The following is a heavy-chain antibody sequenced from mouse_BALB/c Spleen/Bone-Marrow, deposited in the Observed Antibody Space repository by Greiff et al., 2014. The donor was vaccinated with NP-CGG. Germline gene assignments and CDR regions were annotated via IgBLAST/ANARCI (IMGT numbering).Heavy chain of an antibody. D-gene: IGHD3-3*01. J-gene: IGHJ4*01. V-gene: IGHV5-17*02. CDR3: TRSGTLGAMDY. CDR1: GFTFSSFG. CDR2: ISSGSSTI. Sequence: EVQLVESGGGLVQPGGSRKLSCAASGFTFSSFGMHWVRQAPEKGLEWVAYISSGSSTIYYVDTMKGRFTISRDNPMNTLFLQMTSLRSEDTAMYYCTRSGTLGAMDYWGQGTSVTVSS.